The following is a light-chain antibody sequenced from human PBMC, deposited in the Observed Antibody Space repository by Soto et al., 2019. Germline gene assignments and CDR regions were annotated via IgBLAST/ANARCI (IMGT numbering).Light chain of an antibody. Sequence: EIVMTQSPATLSVSPGERATLSCRASQNVGRNLAWYQQKPGQAPRLLIYGASTRATGIPARFSGSGSGTEFTLTVSSLQSEDFAVYHCHQYNNWPPDTFGQGTKQEIK. J-gene: IGKJ2*01. CDR3: HQYNNWPPDT. CDR1: QNVGRN. CDR2: GAS. V-gene: IGKV3-15*01.